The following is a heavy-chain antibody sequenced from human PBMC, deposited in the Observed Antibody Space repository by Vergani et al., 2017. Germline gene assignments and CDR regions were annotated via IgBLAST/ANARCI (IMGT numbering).Heavy chain of an antibody. CDR3: ATDGSGSRA. CDR1: GFTFSSYA. D-gene: IGHD3-10*01. V-gene: IGHV3-23*03. Sequence: EVQLLESGGGLVQPGGSLRLSCAASGFTFSSYAMSWVRQAPGKGLEWVSVIYSGGSSTYYADSVKGRFTISRDNSKNTLYLQMNGLRAEDTAVYYCATDGSGSRAWGQGTLVTVSS. CDR2: IYSGGSST. J-gene: IGHJ5*02.